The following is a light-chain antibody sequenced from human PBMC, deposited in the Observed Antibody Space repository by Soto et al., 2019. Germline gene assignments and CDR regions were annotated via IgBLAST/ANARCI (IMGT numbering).Light chain of an antibody. Sequence: QSVLTQPRSVSGSPGQSLTISCTGTSSVVGGYNYVSWYQQHPGKVPKLMIYDVTKRPSGVPDRFSGSKSGNTASLTISGLQSEDEADYYCCSHAGSYTYVFGTVTKVTVL. CDR3: CSHAGSYTYV. CDR1: SSVVGGYNY. V-gene: IGLV2-11*01. CDR2: DVT. J-gene: IGLJ1*01.